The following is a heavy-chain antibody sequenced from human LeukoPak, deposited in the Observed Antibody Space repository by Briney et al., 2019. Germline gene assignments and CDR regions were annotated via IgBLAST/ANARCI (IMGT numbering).Heavy chain of an antibody. CDR2: IYHSGST. Sequence: PSETLSPTCTVSGYSISGGYYWGWIRQPPGKGLEWIGSIYHSGSTYYNPSLKSRVTISVDTSKNQFSLKLSSVTAADTAVYYCARDMRGSGSYYKTLDYWGQGTLVTVSS. J-gene: IGHJ4*02. D-gene: IGHD3-10*01. CDR1: GYSISGGYY. V-gene: IGHV4-38-2*02. CDR3: ARDMRGSGSYYKTLDY.